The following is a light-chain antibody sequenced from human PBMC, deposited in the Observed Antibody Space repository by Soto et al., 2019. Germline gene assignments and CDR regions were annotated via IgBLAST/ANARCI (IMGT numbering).Light chain of an antibody. CDR3: QQYKRYS. Sequence: MEMTQGPSTLAASGGDRGSIACRASQSISRWLAWYQQKPGKAPKLLIYDASSLESGVPSRFSGSGSGTEPTLTLSRLQPDHFATYYCQQYKRYSFRQGTKVDIK. V-gene: IGKV1-5*01. CDR2: DAS. CDR1: QSISRW. J-gene: IGKJ1*01.